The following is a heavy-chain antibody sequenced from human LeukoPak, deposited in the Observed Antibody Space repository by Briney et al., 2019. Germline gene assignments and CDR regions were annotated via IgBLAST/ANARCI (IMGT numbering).Heavy chain of an antibody. J-gene: IGHJ3*02. CDR1: GYTFTGYY. V-gene: IGHV1-2*02. D-gene: IGHD5-24*01. Sequence: GASVKVSCKASGYTFTGYYMHWVRQAPGQGLEWMGWINPNSGGTNYAQKFQGRVTMTRDTSISAAYMELSRLRSDDTAVYYCATSIPISEMATTLGAFDIWGQGTMVTVSS. CDR3: ATSIPISEMATTLGAFDI. CDR2: INPNSGGT.